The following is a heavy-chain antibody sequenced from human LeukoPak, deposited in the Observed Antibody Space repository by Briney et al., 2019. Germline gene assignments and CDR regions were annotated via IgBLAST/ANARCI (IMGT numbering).Heavy chain of an antibody. V-gene: IGHV4-39*01. J-gene: IGHJ6*02. Sequence: PSGTLSLTCTVSGGSISSSSYYWGWIRQPPGKGLEWIGSIYYSGSTYYNPSLKSRVTISVDTSKNQFSLKLSSVTAADTAVYYCARRGGYSYGLFNYYYGMDVWGQGTTVTVSS. CDR2: IYYSGST. CDR3: ARRGGYSYGLFNYYYGMDV. D-gene: IGHD5-18*01. CDR1: GGSISSSSYY.